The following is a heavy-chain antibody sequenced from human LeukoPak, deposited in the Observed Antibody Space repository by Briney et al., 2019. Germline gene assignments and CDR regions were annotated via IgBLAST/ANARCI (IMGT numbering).Heavy chain of an antibody. J-gene: IGHJ4*02. D-gene: IGHD4-17*01. CDR2: IIPIVDIA. CDR3: ARRHEDYDYSDS. Sequence: GASVTVSCTASGGTFNIYAFTWVRQAPGEGLEWMGRIIPIVDIANYAQKFQVRLTFSADRSTNSVYMELSSLTSEDTAVYSCARRHEDYDYSDSWGEGTLVTVSS. CDR1: GGTFNIYA. V-gene: IGHV1-69*04.